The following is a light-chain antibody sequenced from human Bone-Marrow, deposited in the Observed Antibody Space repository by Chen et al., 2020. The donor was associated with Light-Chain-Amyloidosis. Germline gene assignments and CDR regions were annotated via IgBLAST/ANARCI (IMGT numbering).Light chain of an antibody. CDR3: QSADSSGTYEVI. V-gene: IGLV3-25*03. J-gene: IGLJ2*01. Sequence: ITCSGDDLPTKYAYWYHQKPGQSPVLVIHRDTERPSGISERFSGSSSGTTATLTISGVQAEDEADYHCQSADSSGTYEVIFGGGTTLTVL. CDR2: RDT. CDR1: DLPTKY.